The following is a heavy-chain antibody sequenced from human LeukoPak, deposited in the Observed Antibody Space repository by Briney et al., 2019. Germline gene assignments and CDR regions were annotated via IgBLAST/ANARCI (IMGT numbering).Heavy chain of an antibody. CDR2: IWYDGSNK. Sequence: PGGSLRLSCAASGFIFSSYGMHWVRQDPGKGLEWVALIWYDGSNKFYADSLKGRFTISRDNSENTLYLQMNSLRAEDTAIYYCARTTIHRSSSFDYWGQGTLVTVSS. CDR1: GFIFSSYG. D-gene: IGHD1-1*01. J-gene: IGHJ4*02. CDR3: ARTTIHRSSSFDY. V-gene: IGHV3-33*01.